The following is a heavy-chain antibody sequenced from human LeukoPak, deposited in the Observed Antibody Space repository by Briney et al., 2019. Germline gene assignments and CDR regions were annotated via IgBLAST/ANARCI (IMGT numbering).Heavy chain of an antibody. D-gene: IGHD3-10*01. CDR2: IYYSGST. CDR3: ARGPTMVRGVRTKWFDP. Sequence: SETLSLTCTVSGGSISSSSYYWGWIRQPPGKGLEWIGSIYYSGSTYYNPSLKSRVTISVDTSKNQFSLNLNSVTAADTAVYYCARGPTMVRGVRTKWFDPWGQGTLVTVSS. V-gene: IGHV4-39*07. J-gene: IGHJ5*02. CDR1: GGSISSSSYY.